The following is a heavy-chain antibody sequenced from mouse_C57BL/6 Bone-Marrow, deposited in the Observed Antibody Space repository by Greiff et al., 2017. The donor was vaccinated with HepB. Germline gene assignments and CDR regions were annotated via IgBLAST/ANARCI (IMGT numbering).Heavy chain of an antibody. D-gene: IGHD1-1*01. CDR1: GYAFSSSW. V-gene: IGHV1-82*01. J-gene: IGHJ4*01. CDR2: IYPGDGDT. Sequence: QVQLQQSGPELVKPGASVKISCKASGYAFSSSWMNWVKQRPGKGLEWIGRIYPGDGDTNYNGKFKGKATLTADTSSNTAYLQLSSLTSEDTAVYFCATLRAMDYWGQGTSVTVSS. CDR3: ATLRAMDY.